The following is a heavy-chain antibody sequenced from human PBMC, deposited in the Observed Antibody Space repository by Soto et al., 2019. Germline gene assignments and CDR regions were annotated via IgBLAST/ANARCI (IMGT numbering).Heavy chain of an antibody. J-gene: IGHJ4*02. V-gene: IGHV1-69*01. CDR2: MNPTVGTT. D-gene: IGHD2-15*01. Sequence: QLVQSGAEVKKPDSSVKVSCKASESIFTKSGVTWVRQAPGQGLEWMGGMNPTVGTTHYAQRFQGRLTIYVDESRTTVNMGLSNLTPDDTAVYYCARLRSDCGGGTCSGSFWGQGTLVPVSS. CDR1: ESIFTKSG. CDR3: ARLRSDCGGGTCSGSF.